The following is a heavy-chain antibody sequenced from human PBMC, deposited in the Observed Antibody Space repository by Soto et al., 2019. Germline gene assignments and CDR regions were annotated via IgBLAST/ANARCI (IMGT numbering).Heavy chain of an antibody. Sequence: PGGSLLLSCAASVFDFSSYAMSWVRQAPGKGLECISLISPTGVPTLYAESVKGRFSVSRDNSKDTLFLEMNNLGVDDTAMYYCAKSFCSSSSCLFLWVDPWGPGTLVTVS. J-gene: IGHJ5*02. D-gene: IGHD2-2*01. CDR2: ISPTGVPT. CDR1: VFDFSSYA. CDR3: AKSFCSSSSCLFLWVDP. V-gene: IGHV3-23*01.